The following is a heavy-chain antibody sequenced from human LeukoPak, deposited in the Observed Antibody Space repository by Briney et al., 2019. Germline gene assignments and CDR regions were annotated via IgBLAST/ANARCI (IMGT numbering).Heavy chain of an antibody. Sequence: QPGGSLRLSCAASGFTVSSNYMSWVRQAPGKGLEWVSVIYSGGSTYYADSVKGRFTISRDNSKNTLYLQMNSLRAEDTAVYNCAAMTTVTRYFDYWGQGTLVTVSS. CDR3: AAMTTVTRYFDY. D-gene: IGHD4-11*01. J-gene: IGHJ4*02. CDR1: GFTVSSNY. CDR2: IYSGGST. V-gene: IGHV3-66*02.